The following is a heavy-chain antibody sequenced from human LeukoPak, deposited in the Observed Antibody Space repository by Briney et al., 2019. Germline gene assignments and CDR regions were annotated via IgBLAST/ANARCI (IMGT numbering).Heavy chain of an antibody. Sequence: GGSLRLSCAASGFTFSSNYMSWVRQAPGKGLEWVSVIYSGGSTYYADSVKGRFTISRDNSKNTLYLQMNSLRAEDTAVYYCAREGYSYGSPYFDYWGQGTLVTVSS. CDR1: GFTFSSNY. J-gene: IGHJ4*02. CDR2: IYSGGST. V-gene: IGHV3-53*01. CDR3: AREGYSYGSPYFDY. D-gene: IGHD5-18*01.